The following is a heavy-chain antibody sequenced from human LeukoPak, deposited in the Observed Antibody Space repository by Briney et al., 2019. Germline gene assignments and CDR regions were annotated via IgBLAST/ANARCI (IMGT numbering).Heavy chain of an antibody. D-gene: IGHD5-18*01. V-gene: IGHV4-39*01. CDR1: GDSINTKSYY. CDR3: ARHSYGTFDY. J-gene: IGHJ4*02. CDR2: IYYSGNT. Sequence: SETLSLTCTVSGDSINTKSYYWGWIRQPPGKGLEWIGSIYYSGNTYYNPSLKSRVTLSIDTSKNQFSLRLSSVTAADTAVYYCARHSYGTFDYWGQGSLVTVSS.